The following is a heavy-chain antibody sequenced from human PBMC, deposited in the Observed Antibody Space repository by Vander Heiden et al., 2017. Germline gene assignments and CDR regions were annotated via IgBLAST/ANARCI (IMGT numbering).Heavy chain of an antibody. CDR2: IRNKAASHTT. J-gene: IGHJ1*01. V-gene: IGHV3-72*01. CDR3: ATSPSSGYN. CDR1: GFTSRDLY. D-gene: IGHD3-22*01. Sequence: EVQLVESGGGLVQPGGSLRLCCVGSGFTSRDLYMDGARQAPGKGLGWVGLIRNKAASHTTAYAASVEGRFAISRDDSKNSLYLQLNSLKTEDTAMYYCATSPSSGYNWGQGTQVTVSS.